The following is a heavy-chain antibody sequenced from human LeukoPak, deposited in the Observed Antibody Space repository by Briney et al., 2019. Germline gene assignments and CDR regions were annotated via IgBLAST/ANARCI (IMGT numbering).Heavy chain of an antibody. CDR1: GYTFTSYD. CDR2: MNPNSGNT. V-gene: IGHV1-8*03. J-gene: IGHJ4*02. Sequence: GASVEVSCKASGYTFTSYDINWVRQATGQGLEWMGWMNPNSGNTGYAQKFQGRVTITRNTPISTAYMELSSLRSEDTAVYYCAREGSAVAGIGFDYWGQGTLVTVSS. D-gene: IGHD6-19*01. CDR3: AREGSAVAGIGFDY.